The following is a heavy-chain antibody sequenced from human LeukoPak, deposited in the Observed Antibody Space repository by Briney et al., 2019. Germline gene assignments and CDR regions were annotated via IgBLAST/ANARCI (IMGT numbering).Heavy chain of an antibody. D-gene: IGHD6-19*01. CDR3: ARDMALYQWLPQGGYYCYGMDV. Sequence: GGSMRLSWAASGFTFSNAWMSWVRQAPGKGMEWVGRIKSKTDGGTTDYAAPVKGRFTISRDNAKNSLYLQMNSLRAEDTAVYYCARDMALYQWLPQGGYYCYGMDVWGQGTTVTVSS. CDR2: IKSKTDGGTT. J-gene: IGHJ6*02. CDR1: GFTFSNAW. V-gene: IGHV3-15*01.